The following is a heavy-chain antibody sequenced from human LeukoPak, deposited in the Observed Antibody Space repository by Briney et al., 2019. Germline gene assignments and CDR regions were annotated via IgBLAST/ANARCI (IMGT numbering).Heavy chain of an antibody. CDR1: GSIFTSYW. Sequence: GASLQISCKGSGSIFTSYWISWGRPLPGKGREWMGRIDPSDAYTNYSPSFQGHVTISADKSISTAYLQWSSLKASDTAMYYCARRFSEYYDILTGYLYAFDIWGQGTMVTVPS. D-gene: IGHD3-9*01. V-gene: IGHV5-10-1*01. CDR2: IDPSDAYT. J-gene: IGHJ3*02. CDR3: ARRFSEYYDILTGYLYAFDI.